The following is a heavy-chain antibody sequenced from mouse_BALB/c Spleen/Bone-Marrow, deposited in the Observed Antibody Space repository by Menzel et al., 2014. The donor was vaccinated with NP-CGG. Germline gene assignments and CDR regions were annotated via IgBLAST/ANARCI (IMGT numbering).Heavy chain of an antibody. J-gene: IGHJ4*01. CDR1: GYSFTGYD. Sequence: VKLVESGPELVKPGTLVKISCKASGYSFTGYDINWVKQRPGQGLEWIGWIYPGDGSTKYNEKFKGKATLTADRSSSTAYMQLSSLTSESSAVYFCARGGIGRSLDYWGQGTSVTVSS. CDR3: ARGGIGRSLDY. V-gene: IGHV1S56*01. CDR2: IYPGDGST. D-gene: IGHD3-3*01.